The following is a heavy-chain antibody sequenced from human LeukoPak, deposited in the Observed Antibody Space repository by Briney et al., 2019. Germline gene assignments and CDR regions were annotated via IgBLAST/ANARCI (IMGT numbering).Heavy chain of an antibody. CDR1: GFTFSSYA. D-gene: IGHD5-24*01. CDR2: ISYDGSNK. V-gene: IGHV3-30-3*01. J-gene: IGHJ3*02. CDR3: ARFVEPGGAFDI. Sequence: GGSLRLSCAASGFTFSSYAMHWVRQAPGKGLEWVAVISYDGSNKYYADSVKGRFTISRDNSKNTLYLQMNSLRAEDTAVYYCARFVEPGGAFDIWGQGTMVTVSS.